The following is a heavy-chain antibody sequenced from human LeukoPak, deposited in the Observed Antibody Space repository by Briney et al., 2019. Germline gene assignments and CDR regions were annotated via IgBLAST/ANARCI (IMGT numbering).Heavy chain of an antibody. CDR1: GFTFSSYA. D-gene: IGHD3-22*01. Sequence: GGSLRLSCAASGFTFSSYAMPWVRQAPGKGLEWVAVISYDGSNKYYADSVKGRFTISRDNSKNTLYLQMNSLRAEDTAVYYCARAGHYYDSSGYYSYFDYWGQGTLVTVSS. V-gene: IGHV3-30*04. CDR3: ARAGHYYDSSGYYSYFDY. CDR2: ISYDGSNK. J-gene: IGHJ4*02.